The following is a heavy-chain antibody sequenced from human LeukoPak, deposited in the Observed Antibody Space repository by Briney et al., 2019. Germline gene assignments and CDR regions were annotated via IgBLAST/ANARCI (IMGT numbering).Heavy chain of an antibody. D-gene: IGHD5-18*01. CDR2: IYHSGST. Sequence: SETLSLTCTVSGYSISSGYYWGWIRQPPGKGLEWIGSIYHSGSTYYNPSLKSRVTISVDTSKNQFSLKLSSVTAADTAVYYCARSRYSRGAFDIWGQGTMVTVSS. V-gene: IGHV4-38-2*02. J-gene: IGHJ3*02. CDR1: GYSISSGYY. CDR3: ARSRYSRGAFDI.